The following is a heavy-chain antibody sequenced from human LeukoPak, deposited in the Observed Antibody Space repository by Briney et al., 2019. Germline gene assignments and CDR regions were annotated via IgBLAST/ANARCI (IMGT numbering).Heavy chain of an antibody. CDR2: ISGSGGST. CDR3: AKDYSSSWYYFDY. Sequence: GGSLRLSCAASGFTFSDHAMSWVRQAPGKGLEWVSVISGSGGSTYYADSVKGRFTISRDNSKNTLSLQMNSLRAEDTAVYYCAKDYSSSWYYFDYWGQGTLVTVSS. V-gene: IGHV3-23*01. J-gene: IGHJ4*02. CDR1: GFTFSDHA. D-gene: IGHD6-13*01.